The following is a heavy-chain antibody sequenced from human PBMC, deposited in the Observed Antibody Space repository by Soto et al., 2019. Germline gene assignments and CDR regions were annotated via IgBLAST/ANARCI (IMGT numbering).Heavy chain of an antibody. CDR1: GFTFSSYW. CDR2: IKQDGGEK. D-gene: IGHD6-13*01. J-gene: IGHJ6*02. V-gene: IGHV3-7*01. Sequence: GGSLRLYCAASGFTFSSYWMRWVRQAPGKGLEWGSNIKQDGGEKYYVDSVKGRFTISRHNAKNSLYLHMNSLRAEDTAVYYCSRDGELVREYYYYCMDVGGQGTTVTVSS. CDR3: SRDGELVREYYYYCMDV.